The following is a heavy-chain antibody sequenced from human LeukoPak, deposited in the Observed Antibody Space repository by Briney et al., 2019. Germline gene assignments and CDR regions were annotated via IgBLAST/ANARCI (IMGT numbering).Heavy chain of an antibody. J-gene: IGHJ4*02. Sequence: ASVKVSCKASGYTFTGYYMHWGRQAPGQGREWMGRINPNSGGTNYAQKFQGSATMTRHTSISTAYMELSRLRSDDTAVYYCAKDPGDNWNDMDYWGQGTLVTVSS. CDR1: GYTFTGYY. V-gene: IGHV1-2*06. CDR2: INPNSGGT. CDR3: AKDPGDNWNDMDY. D-gene: IGHD1-1*01.